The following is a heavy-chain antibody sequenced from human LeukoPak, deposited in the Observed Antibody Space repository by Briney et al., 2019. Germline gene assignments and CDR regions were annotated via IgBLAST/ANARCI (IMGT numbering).Heavy chain of an antibody. J-gene: IGHJ4*02. V-gene: IGHV3-9*01. CDR2: ISWNSGSI. D-gene: IGHD6-19*01. CDR3: AKDNRRHYTSGPNPDSLH. Sequence: GGSLRLSCAGSGFIFNNYAMHWVRQPPGKGLEWVSGISWNSGSIDYADSVKGRFTISRGNAKNSLYQQMNSLRVEDTAFYYCAKDNRRHYTSGPNPDSLHWGQGALVTVSS. CDR1: GFIFNNYA.